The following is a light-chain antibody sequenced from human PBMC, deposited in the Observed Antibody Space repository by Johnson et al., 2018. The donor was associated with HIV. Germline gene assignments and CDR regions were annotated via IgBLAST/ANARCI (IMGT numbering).Light chain of an antibody. CDR2: DNN. J-gene: IGLJ1*01. Sequence: QSVLTQPPSVSAAPGQKVTISCSGSSSNIGRNYVSWYQQLPGTAPKLLIFDNNKRPSGIPDRFSASKSGTSATLGITGLQTGDAADYYCGTWDSSLSAYVVGTGTKVTVL. CDR3: GTWDSSLSAYV. V-gene: IGLV1-51*01. CDR1: SSNIGRNY.